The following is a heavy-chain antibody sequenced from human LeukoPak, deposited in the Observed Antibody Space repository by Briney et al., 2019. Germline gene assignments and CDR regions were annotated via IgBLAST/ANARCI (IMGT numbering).Heavy chain of an antibody. V-gene: IGHV4-34*01. CDR2: INHSGST. CDR1: GGSFSGYY. J-gene: IGHJ6*02. CDR3: ASPPRPQYGMDV. Sequence: SETLSLTCAVYGGSFSGYYWSWIRQPPGKGLEWIGEINHSGSTNYNPSLKSRVTISVDTSKNQFSLKLSSVTAADTAVYYCASPPRPQYGMDVWGQGTTVTVSS.